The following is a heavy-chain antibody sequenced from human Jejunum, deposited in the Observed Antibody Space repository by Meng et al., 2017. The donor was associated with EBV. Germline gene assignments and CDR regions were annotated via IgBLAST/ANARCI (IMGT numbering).Heavy chain of an antibody. D-gene: IGHD6-25*01. CDR1: GFTFSSYW. J-gene: IGHJ4*02. CDR2: INEDGRIT. Sequence: EVQLGGSGGGSVQPGGSLRLSCAASGFTFSSYWIHWVRQAPGKGLVWVSRINEDGRITTYADSVKGRFTISRDNTKNTLYLQMNSLRAEDTAVYFCSRDLVGSADDWGQGTLVTVSS. V-gene: IGHV3-74*01. CDR3: SRDLVGSADD.